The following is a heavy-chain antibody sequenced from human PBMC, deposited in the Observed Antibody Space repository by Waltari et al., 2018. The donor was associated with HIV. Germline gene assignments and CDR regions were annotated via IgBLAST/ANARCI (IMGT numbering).Heavy chain of an antibody. CDR2: IGYYGNEK. V-gene: IGHV3-30*01. CDR1: GFTFSSYA. J-gene: IGHJ6*02. Sequence: QVQLVESGGGVVQPGRSLRLSCAASGFTFSSYAMHWVRQAPGKVREGVAVIGYYGNEKYYADSVKGRFTISRGNSRNTLYLQMNSLRAEDTAVYYCARLKQQWVVPFGMDVWGQGTTVTVSS. D-gene: IGHD6-19*01. CDR3: ARLKQQWVVPFGMDV.